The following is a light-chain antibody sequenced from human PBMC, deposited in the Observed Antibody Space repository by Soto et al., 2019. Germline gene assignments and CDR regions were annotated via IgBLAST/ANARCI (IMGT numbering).Light chain of an antibody. CDR1: SSNIGSNT. V-gene: IGLV1-44*01. Sequence: QSVLTQPPSASGTPGQRVTISCSGSSSNIGSNTVNWYQQLPGTAPKLLIYSNNQRPSGVPDRFSGSKSGTSASLAISWLQSEYEADYYCAAWDDSLNGPYVFGTGTRSPS. CDR2: SNN. J-gene: IGLJ1*01. CDR3: AAWDDSLNGPYV.